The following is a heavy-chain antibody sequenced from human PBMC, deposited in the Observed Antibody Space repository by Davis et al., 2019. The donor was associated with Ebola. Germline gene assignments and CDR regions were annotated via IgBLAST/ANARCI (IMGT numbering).Heavy chain of an antibody. Sequence: AASVKVSCKAPGDNQYIHWVRQAPGQGLEWMGAIYPSGTTTNYAQNFQGRLTMTRDTSTSTVYMEMIGLRSEDTAVYFCASALSSSPFYSWGQGTLVTVSS. D-gene: IGHD6-13*01. CDR2: IYPSGTTT. CDR3: ASALSSSPFYS. J-gene: IGHJ4*02. CDR1: GDNQY. V-gene: IGHV1-46*03.